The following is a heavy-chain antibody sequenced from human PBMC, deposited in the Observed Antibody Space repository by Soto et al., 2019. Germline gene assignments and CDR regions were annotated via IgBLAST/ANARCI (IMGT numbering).Heavy chain of an antibody. CDR1: GFTFSSYT. Sequence: EVQLVESGGGLAKPGGALRLSCEDSGFTFSSYTMNRVRRAPGKGLEWVSSISSRSTNTHYADSVRGRFTISRDNAKRSLYLQMNSLRAEDTAVYYCARGPLYYFDYWGQGTLVTVSS. J-gene: IGHJ4*02. CDR2: ISSRSTNT. V-gene: IGHV3-21*02. CDR3: ARGPLYYFDY.